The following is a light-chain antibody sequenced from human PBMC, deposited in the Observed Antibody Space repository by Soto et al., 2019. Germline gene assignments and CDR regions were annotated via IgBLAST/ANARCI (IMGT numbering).Light chain of an antibody. CDR3: QQYENLPT. CDR1: QNINNY. V-gene: IGKV1-33*01. CDR2: AAS. J-gene: IGKJ5*01. Sequence: IQMTQSPSSLSASVGDRVTITCQASQNINNYLNWYQQKPGRAPKLLIYAASNLEAGVPSRFSGSGSGTDFTFTISRLQPEDIATYYCQQYENLPTFGQGTRLEI.